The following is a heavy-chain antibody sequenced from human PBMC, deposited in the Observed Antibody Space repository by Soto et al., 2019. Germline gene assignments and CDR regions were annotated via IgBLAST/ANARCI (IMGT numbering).Heavy chain of an antibody. Sequence: GGSLRLSCEASGFTFSSHGMHWVRQAPGKGLEWVAVIWYDGSNKYYADSVKGRFTISRDNSKNTLYLEMNSLRAEDTALYYCARVVLRDYYMDVWGKGTTVTVSS. CDR3: ARVVLRDYYMDV. CDR1: GFTFSSHG. J-gene: IGHJ6*03. V-gene: IGHV3-33*01. CDR2: IWYDGSNK.